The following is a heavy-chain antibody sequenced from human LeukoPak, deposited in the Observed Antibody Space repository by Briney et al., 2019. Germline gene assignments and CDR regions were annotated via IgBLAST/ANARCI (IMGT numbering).Heavy chain of an antibody. V-gene: IGHV4-30-4*08. CDR1: GGSISSGDYY. J-gene: IGHJ4*02. Sequence: SETPSLTCTVSGGSISSGDYYWSWIRQPPGKGLEWIGYIYYSGSTYYNPSLKSRVTISVDTSKNQFSLKLSSVTAADTAVYYCARDVGHPYYYDSSGYPCWGQGTLVTVSS. CDR2: IYYSGST. D-gene: IGHD3-22*01. CDR3: ARDVGHPYYYDSSGYPC.